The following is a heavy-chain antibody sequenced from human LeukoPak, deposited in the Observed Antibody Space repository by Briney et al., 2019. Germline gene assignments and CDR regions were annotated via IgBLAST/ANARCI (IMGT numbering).Heavy chain of an antibody. D-gene: IGHD2-2*01. CDR2: ISAYNGNT. CDR1: GGTFSSYA. CDR3: ARVPYCSSTSCYWFDP. Sequence: ASVKVSCKASGGTFSSYAISWVRQAPGQGLEWMGWISAYNGNTNYAQKLQGRVTMTTDTSTSTAYMELRSLRSDDTAVYYCARVPYCSSTSCYWFDPWGQGTLVTVSS. J-gene: IGHJ5*02. V-gene: IGHV1-18*01.